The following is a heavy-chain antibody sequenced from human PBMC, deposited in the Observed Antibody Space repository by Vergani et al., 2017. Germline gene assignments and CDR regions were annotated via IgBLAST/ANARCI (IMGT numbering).Heavy chain of an antibody. Sequence: EVQLVESGEGLVQPGGSLRLSCAASGFTFSSYAMHWVRQAPGKGLEYVSAISSNGGSTYYADSVKGRFTISRDNSKNTLYLQMGSLRAEDMAVYYCARSYDSSGYYPNDGMDVWGQGTTVTVSS. CDR3: ARSYDSSGYYPNDGMDV. D-gene: IGHD3-22*01. CDR2: ISSNGGST. V-gene: IGHV3-64*02. J-gene: IGHJ6*02. CDR1: GFTFSSYA.